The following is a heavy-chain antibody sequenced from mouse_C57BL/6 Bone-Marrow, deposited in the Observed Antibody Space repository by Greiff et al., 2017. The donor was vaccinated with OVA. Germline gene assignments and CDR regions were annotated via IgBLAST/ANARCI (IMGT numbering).Heavy chain of an antibody. Sequence: ESGPGLVKPSQSLSLTCSVTGYSITSGYYWNWIRQFPGNKLEWMGYISYDGSNNYNPSLKNRISITRDTSKNQFFLKLNSVTTEDTATYYCARVAYYYAMDYWGQGTSVTVSS. CDR3: ARVAYYYAMDY. CDR2: ISYDGSN. CDR1: GYSITSGYY. J-gene: IGHJ4*01. V-gene: IGHV3-6*01.